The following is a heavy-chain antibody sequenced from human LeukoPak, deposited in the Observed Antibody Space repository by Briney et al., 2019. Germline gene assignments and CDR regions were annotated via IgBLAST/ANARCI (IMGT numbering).Heavy chain of an antibody. Sequence: GGSLRLSCAASGFTFSSYAMSWVRQAPGKGLEWVSSITSGGDYTYYADSVKGRFTTSRDNAKNSLSLQLNSLRVEDTAVYYCARGHYDVLAASYKWTPDYWGQGTLVTVSS. D-gene: IGHD3-9*01. J-gene: IGHJ4*02. CDR2: ITSGGDYT. CDR3: ARGHYDVLAASYKWTPDY. CDR1: GFTFSSYA. V-gene: IGHV3-21*01.